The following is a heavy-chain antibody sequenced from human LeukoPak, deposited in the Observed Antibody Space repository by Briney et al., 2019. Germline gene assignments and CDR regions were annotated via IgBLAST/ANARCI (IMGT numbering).Heavy chain of an antibody. Sequence: PSETLSHTRMFSLGSLISYYWSWIRQPPWKGLAGVGYIYYSGSTNYNPSLKSRVTISVDTTKNQFSLKLSSVTAADTAVYYCARDSDYDSYYYFYMDVWGKGTTVTVSS. CDR2: IYYSGST. D-gene: IGHD5-12*01. CDR3: ARDSDYDSYYYFYMDV. J-gene: IGHJ6*03. V-gene: IGHV4-59*01. CDR1: LGSLISYY.